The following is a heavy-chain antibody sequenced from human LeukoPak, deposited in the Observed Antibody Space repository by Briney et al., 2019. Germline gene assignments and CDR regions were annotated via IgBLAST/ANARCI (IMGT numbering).Heavy chain of an antibody. J-gene: IGHJ3*02. D-gene: IGHD4-17*01. CDR1: GFSFSNYA. CDR3: GKVVTTWAFDI. Sequence: GGSLRLSCVVSGFSFSNYAMSWVRQAAGKGLEWVSGITTAADSYYRDSVEGRFTTSRDNSKNILYLQMNSLRAEDTAIYYCGKVVTTWAFDIWGQGTMVTVSS. CDR2: ITTAADS. V-gene: IGHV3-23*01.